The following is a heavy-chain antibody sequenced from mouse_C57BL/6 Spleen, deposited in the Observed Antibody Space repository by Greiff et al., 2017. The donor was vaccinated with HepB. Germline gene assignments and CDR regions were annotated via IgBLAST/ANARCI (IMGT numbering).Heavy chain of an antibody. Sequence: QVQLKQSGTELVKPGASVKLSCKASGYTFTSYWMHWVKQRPGQGLEWIGNINPSNGGTNYNEKFKSKATLTVDKSSSTAYMQLSSLTSEDSAVYYCARGRNYYGNFLFAYWGQGTLVTVSA. D-gene: IGHD2-1*01. V-gene: IGHV1-53*01. CDR2: INPSNGGT. J-gene: IGHJ3*01. CDR3: ARGRNYYGNFLFAY. CDR1: GYTFTSYW.